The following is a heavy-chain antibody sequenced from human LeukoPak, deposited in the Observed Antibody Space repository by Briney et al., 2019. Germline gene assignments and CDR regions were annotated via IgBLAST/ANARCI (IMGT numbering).Heavy chain of an antibody. D-gene: IGHD2-15*01. CDR3: ARDDCSGGSCYRSPCDY. V-gene: IGHV3-33*01. CDR1: GFTFSSYG. J-gene: IGHJ4*02. Sequence: GGSLRLSCAASGFTFSSYGMHWVRQAPGKGLEWVAVIWYDGSNKYYADSVKGRFTISRDNSKNTLYLQMNSLRAEDTAVYYCARDDCSGGSCYRSPCDYWGQGTLVTVSS. CDR2: IWYDGSNK.